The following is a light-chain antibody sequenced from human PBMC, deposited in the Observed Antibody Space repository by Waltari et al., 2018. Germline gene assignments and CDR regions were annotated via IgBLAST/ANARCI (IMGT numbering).Light chain of an antibody. CDR3: CSYAGSYTWV. V-gene: IGLV2-11*01. Sequence: SALTQPRSVSGSPGQSVTLSCTGTTTDLGSYHYLSWYQQPPGKAPKLIILDVTRRPAVVPDRLSGSKSGNTASLTISGLRAEDEAEYYCCSYAGSYTWVFGGGTKLTVV. J-gene: IGLJ3*02. CDR1: TTDLGSYHY. CDR2: DVT.